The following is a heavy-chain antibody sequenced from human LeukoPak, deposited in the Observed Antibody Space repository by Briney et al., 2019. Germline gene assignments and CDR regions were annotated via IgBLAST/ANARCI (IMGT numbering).Heavy chain of an antibody. D-gene: IGHD3-22*01. J-gene: IGHJ4*02. V-gene: IGHV3-23*01. Sequence: GGSLRLSCAASGFTFSSYAMSWVRQAPGKGLEWVSAISGSGGSTYYADSVKGRFTISRDNSKNTLYLQMNSLRAEDTAVYYCAKDSEFAPYYYDTPTPFDYWGQGTLVTVSS. CDR1: GFTFSSYA. CDR2: ISGSGGST. CDR3: AKDSEFAPYYYDTPTPFDY.